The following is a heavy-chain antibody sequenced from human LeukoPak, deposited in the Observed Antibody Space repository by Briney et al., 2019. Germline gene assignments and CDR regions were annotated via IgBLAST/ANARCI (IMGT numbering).Heavy chain of an antibody. CDR3: ARRVVVVAVSYYFDY. CDR2: IYHSGST. V-gene: IGHV4-30-2*01. D-gene: IGHD2-15*01. J-gene: IGHJ4*02. CDR1: GGSISSGGYS. Sequence: PSETLSLTCAVSGGSISSGGYSWSWIRQPPGKGLEWIGYIYHSGSTYCNPSLKSRVTISVDRSKNQFSLKLSSVTAADTAVYYCARRVVVVAVSYYFDYWGQGTLVAVSS.